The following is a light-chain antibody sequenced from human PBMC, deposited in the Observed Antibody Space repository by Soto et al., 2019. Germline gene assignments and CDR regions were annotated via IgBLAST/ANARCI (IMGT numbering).Light chain of an antibody. V-gene: IGKV3-20*01. Sequence: EIVLTQSPGTLALSPGEGATLSCWASQSVSKYLAWYQQKPGQAPRLLIYGASSRATGIPDSFSGSGSGTDFTLTISRLEPEDFAMHYCQQYGGSPQTFGQGTKVEIK. CDR1: QSVSKY. CDR2: GAS. CDR3: QQYGGSPQT. J-gene: IGKJ1*01.